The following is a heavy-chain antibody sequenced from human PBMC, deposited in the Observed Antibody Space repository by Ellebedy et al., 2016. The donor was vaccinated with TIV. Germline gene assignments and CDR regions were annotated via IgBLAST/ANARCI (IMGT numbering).Heavy chain of an antibody. CDR3: ARETAMGWYFDH. Sequence: MPSETLSLTCTVSGGSISNYYWTWIRQPPGTGLEWIGYIYYIGSANYNPSLKSPVSIPVDTSKNQFSLKMTSVTAADTAVYYCARETAMGWYFDHWGRGALVRVSS. D-gene: IGHD5-18*01. CDR2: IYYIGSA. CDR1: GGSISNYY. V-gene: IGHV4-59*12. J-gene: IGHJ2*01.